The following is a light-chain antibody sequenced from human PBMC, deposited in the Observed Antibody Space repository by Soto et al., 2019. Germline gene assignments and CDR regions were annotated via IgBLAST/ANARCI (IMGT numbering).Light chain of an antibody. CDR2: GAS. J-gene: IGKJ1*01. CDR3: PQQNNWPPT. CDR1: RSVSIA. Sequence: VLGKRVDLLSVCIGERETLSCRASRSVSIALAWYPQNPGEALRLLIYGASTRATGLPARFSGSGAGTDNTHTTYNLRSQDCASYYSPQQNNWPPTSAHGTKVDIK. V-gene: IGKV3-15*01.